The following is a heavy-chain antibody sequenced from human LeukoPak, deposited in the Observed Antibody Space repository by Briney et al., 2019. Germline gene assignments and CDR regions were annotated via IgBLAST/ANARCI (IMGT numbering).Heavy chain of an antibody. CDR2: IKEDGSGK. CDR3: VSGTGWIFDY. D-gene: IGHD6-19*01. CDR1: GLRFSSYW. V-gene: IGHV3-7*03. Sequence: GGSLRLSCAASGLRFSSYWMNWVRQAPGEGLEWVAHIKEDGSGKHYVDSVKGRFTISIDNAKKSMYLQTNSLRVEDTAVYYCVSGTGWIFDYWGQGTLVTVSS. J-gene: IGHJ4*02.